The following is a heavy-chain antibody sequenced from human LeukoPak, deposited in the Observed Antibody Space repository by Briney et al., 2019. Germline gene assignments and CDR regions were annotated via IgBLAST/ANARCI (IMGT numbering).Heavy chain of an antibody. CDR1: GYTFTTYY. CDR3: ARGGMGIQLWSFDD. J-gene: IGHJ4*02. CDR2: INPSGGST. V-gene: IGHV1-46*01. D-gene: IGHD5-18*01. Sequence: ASVKVSCKASGYTFTTYYMHWVRQAPGQGLDWMGIINPSGGSTIYAQKFLGRVTMTRDTSTYTVYMDLSSLRSDDTAVYYCARGGMGIQLWSFDDWGQGTLVTVSS.